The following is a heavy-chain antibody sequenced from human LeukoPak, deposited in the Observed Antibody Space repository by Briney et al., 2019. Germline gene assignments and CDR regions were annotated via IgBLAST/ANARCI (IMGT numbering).Heavy chain of an antibody. CDR3: VRGGTYWTVS. J-gene: IGHJ5*01. Sequence: PGGSLRLSCAASGFVFSASYMSWFRKAPGKGLEWVATIKPDGSEKYHVDSVSGRFTISRDNTNDSLFLQLNSLRVDDTAVYYCVRGGTYWTVSWGQGTLVTASS. V-gene: IGHV3-7*01. CDR2: IKPDGSEK. CDR1: GFVFSASY.